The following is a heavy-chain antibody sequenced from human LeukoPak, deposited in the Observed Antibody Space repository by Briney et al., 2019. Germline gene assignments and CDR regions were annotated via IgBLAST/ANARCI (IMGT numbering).Heavy chain of an antibody. V-gene: IGHV4-59*01. CDR1: GGSITSYY. J-gene: IGHJ4*02. Sequence: SETLSLTCTVSGGSITSYYWSWIRQPPGKGLECIGYIYYSGSTYYNPSLKSRVTISVDTSKNQFSPKLSSVTAADTAVYYCARVRRDGYNSPDYWGQGTLVPVSS. CDR2: IYYSGST. D-gene: IGHD5-24*01. CDR3: ARVRRDGYNSPDY.